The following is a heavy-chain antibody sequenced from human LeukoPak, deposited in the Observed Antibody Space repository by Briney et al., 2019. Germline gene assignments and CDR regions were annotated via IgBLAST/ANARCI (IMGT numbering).Heavy chain of an antibody. J-gene: IGHJ3*02. CDR3: ARAYDAFDI. Sequence: SETLSLTCAVYGGSFSGYYWRWLRQPPGKGLEWIGEINHSGSTNYNPSLKSRVTISLDTSKNQFSLKLSSVTAADTAVYYCARAYDAFDIWGQGTMVTVSS. V-gene: IGHV4-34*01. CDR1: GGSFSGYY. CDR2: INHSGST.